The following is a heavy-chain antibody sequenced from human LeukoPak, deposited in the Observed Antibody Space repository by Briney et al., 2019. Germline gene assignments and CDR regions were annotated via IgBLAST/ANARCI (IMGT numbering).Heavy chain of an antibody. CDR1: GLTLSIYG. CDR2: IWYERSNK. CDR3: ARSSGSYYRDYFAD. D-gene: IGHD1-26*01. V-gene: IGHV3-33*01. J-gene: IGHJ4*02. Sequence: GGSLTPSRSPSGLTLSIYGMHCASHAAGEWLGWVAVIWYERSNKYYAHSVTGTFTISRDNTKNTLYLQMNSLRAEDTAVYDCARSSGSYYRDYFADGGQRTLVTLPS.